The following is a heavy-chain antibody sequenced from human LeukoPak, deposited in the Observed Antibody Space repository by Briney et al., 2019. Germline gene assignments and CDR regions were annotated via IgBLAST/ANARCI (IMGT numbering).Heavy chain of an antibody. CDR1: GGSISSYY. V-gene: IGHV4-4*07. CDR3: ARDGEQQLVHPTQYYYYTDV. J-gene: IGHJ6*03. Sequence: PSETLSLTCTVSGGSISSYYWSWIRQPAGKGLEWIGRIYTSGSTNYNPSLKSRVTMSVDTSKNQFSLKLSSVTAADTAVYYCARDGEQQLVHPTQYYYYTDVWGKGTTVTVSS. D-gene: IGHD6-13*01. CDR2: IYTSGST.